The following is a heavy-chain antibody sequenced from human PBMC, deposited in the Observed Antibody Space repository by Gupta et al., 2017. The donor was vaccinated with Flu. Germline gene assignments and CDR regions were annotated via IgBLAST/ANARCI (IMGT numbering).Heavy chain of an antibody. CDR1: GFTFSSYA. CDR3: AKGFGSSHYYGMDV. Sequence: EVQLLESGGGLVQPGGSLRLSCAASGFTFSSYALSWVRQAPGKGLEWVSAISGSGGSTYYADSVKGRFTISRDNSKNTLYLQMNSLRAEDTAVYYCAKGFGSSHYYGMDVWGQGTTVTVSS. V-gene: IGHV3-23*01. J-gene: IGHJ6*02. D-gene: IGHD2-2*01. CDR2: ISGSGGST.